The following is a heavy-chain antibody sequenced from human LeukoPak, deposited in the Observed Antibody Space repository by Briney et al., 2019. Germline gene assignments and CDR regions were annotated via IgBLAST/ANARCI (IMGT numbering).Heavy chain of an antibody. CDR3: ASWFGTRYYYYYMDV. CDR2: ISSSSSYI. J-gene: IGHJ6*03. CDR1: GFTVSSNY. Sequence: GGSLRLSCAASGFTVSSNYMSWVRQAPGKGLEWGSSISSSSSYIYYADSVKGRFTISRDNAKNSLYLQMNSLRAEDTAVYYCASWFGTRYYYYYMDVWGKGTTVTVSS. D-gene: IGHD3-10*01. V-gene: IGHV3-21*01.